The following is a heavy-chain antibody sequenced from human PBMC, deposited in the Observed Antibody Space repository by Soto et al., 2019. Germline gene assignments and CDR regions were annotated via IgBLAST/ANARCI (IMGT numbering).Heavy chain of an antibody. CDR2: ISSSSSYI. CDR1: GFTFSSYS. V-gene: IGHV3-21*01. CDR3: ARVDAYGVRYDYDGMDV. D-gene: IGHD4-17*01. Sequence: EVQLVESGGGLVKPGGSLRLSCAASGFTFSSYSMNWVRQAPGKGLEWVSSISSSSSYIYYADSVKGRFTISRDNAKNSLYLNMNTLRAKDTAVYYGARVDAYGVRYDYDGMDVWGQGATVTVSS. J-gene: IGHJ6*02.